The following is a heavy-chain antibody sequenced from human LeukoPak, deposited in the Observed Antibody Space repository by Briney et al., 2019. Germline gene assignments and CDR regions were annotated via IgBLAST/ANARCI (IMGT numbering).Heavy chain of an antibody. J-gene: IGHJ4*02. Sequence: PGGSLRLSCAASGFTVSSNYMSWVRQAPGKGLEWVSVIYSGGSTYYADSVKGRFTISRDNSKNTLYLQMNSLRAEDTAVHYCAREDYYDSSGYWDYWGQGTLVTVSS. CDR3: AREDYYDSSGYWDY. CDR2: IYSGGST. D-gene: IGHD3-22*01. V-gene: IGHV3-53*01. CDR1: GFTVSSNY.